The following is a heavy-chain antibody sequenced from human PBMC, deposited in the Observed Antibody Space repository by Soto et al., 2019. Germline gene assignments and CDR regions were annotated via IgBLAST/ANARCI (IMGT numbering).Heavy chain of an antibody. V-gene: IGHV3-30-3*01. CDR1: GFTFSSYA. CDR3: ARDQVFTVFIAVAGIHVYGMDV. Sequence: PGGSLRLSCPASGFTFSSYAMHWVRQAPGKGLEWVAVISYDAINKYYADAVKGRFTISRDNSRNTLYLQMNRMRAEDTAVYYCARDQVFTVFIAVAGIHVYGMDVWGQGTTVTVSS. J-gene: IGHJ6*02. CDR2: ISYDAINK. D-gene: IGHD6-19*01.